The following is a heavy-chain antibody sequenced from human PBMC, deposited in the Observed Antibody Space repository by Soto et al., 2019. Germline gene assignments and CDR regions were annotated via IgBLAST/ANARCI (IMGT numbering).Heavy chain of an antibody. CDR2: INHSGST. CDR1: GGSFSGYH. D-gene: IGHD6-13*01. J-gene: IGHJ4*02. CDR3: ARRDISAAGRVVDY. V-gene: IGHV4-34*01. Sequence: SETLSLTCAVYGGSFSGYHWSWIRQPPGKGLEWIGEINHSGSTNHNPSLKSRVTISVDTSKNQFSLKLSSVTAADSAVYYCARRDISAAGRVVDYWGQGTLGTVSS.